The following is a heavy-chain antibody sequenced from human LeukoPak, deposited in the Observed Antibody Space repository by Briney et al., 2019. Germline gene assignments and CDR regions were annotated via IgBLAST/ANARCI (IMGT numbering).Heavy chain of an antibody. CDR1: GYTVNNNY. CDR3: ATEASVSGWFIY. Sequence: PGGSLRLSCAPWGYTVNNNYKRWARQAPGKGLEWVSGIYADGSTYYADSVKGRFTLSRHVSENTLSLEMKSLRREYTALYYCATEASVSGWFIYWGQGTLVTVSS. D-gene: IGHD6-19*01. V-gene: IGHV3-53*04. CDR2: IYADGST. J-gene: IGHJ4*02.